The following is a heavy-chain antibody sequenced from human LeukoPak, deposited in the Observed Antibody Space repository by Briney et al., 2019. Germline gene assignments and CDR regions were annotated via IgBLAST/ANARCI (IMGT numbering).Heavy chain of an antibody. Sequence: PGGSLRLSCAASGFTFSSYSMNWVRQAPGKGLGWVSSISSSSSYIYYADSVKGRFTISRDNAKNSLYLQMNSLRAEDTAVYYCATFGGYYDILTGYSPDWFDPWGQGTLVTVSS. CDR1: GFTFSSYS. V-gene: IGHV3-21*01. CDR3: ATFGGYYDILTGYSPDWFDP. D-gene: IGHD3-9*01. J-gene: IGHJ5*02. CDR2: ISSSSSYI.